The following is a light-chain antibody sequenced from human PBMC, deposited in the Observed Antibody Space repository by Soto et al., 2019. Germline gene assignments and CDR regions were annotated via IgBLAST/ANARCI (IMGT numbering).Light chain of an antibody. Sequence: EIVLTQSPATLSLSPGERATLSCRASQSVSSYLAWYQQKPGQAPRLLIYDASNRATGIPARLSGSGSGTDFTLTISTLEPEDFAVYYCQQRSNWQITFGQGTSLKIK. V-gene: IGKV3-11*01. J-gene: IGKJ5*01. CDR3: QQRSNWQIT. CDR2: DAS. CDR1: QSVSSY.